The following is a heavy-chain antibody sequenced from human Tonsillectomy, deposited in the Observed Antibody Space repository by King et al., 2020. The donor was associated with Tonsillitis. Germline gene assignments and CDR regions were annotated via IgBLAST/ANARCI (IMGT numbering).Heavy chain of an antibody. CDR1: GFNFSDYS. V-gene: IGHV3-48*02. J-gene: IGHJ4*02. CDR2: ISGSGITI. D-gene: IGHD3-3*01. Sequence: VQLVESGGALMQPGGSLRLSCAALGFNFSDYSMAWVRQTPGKGLEWVSYISGSGITIYYAESVKGRFTISRDNARSSLYLEMNSLRDEDTGLYYCSREKRFFYFFDYWGQETQVIVSS. CDR3: SREKRFFYFFDY.